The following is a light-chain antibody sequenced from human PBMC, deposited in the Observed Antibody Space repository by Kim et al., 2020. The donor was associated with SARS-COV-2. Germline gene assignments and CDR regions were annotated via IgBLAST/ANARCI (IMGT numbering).Light chain of an antibody. CDR2: GAS. CDR1: QSVGSSY. CDR3: QQYGSSYS. V-gene: IGKV3-20*01. J-gene: IGKJ2*03. Sequence: LCPGGRATLSCRARQSVGSSYLAWYQQKPGQAPRLLIYGASSRATGIPDRFSGSGSGTDFTLTISRLEPEDFAVYYCQQYGSSYSFGQGTKLEIK.